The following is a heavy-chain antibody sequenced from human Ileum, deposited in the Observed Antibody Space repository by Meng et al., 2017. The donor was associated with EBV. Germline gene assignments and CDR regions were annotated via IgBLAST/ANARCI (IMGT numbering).Heavy chain of an antibody. CDR1: WGSISSSNW. Sequence: QVLLQESGPGLVKPSGTLSLNCAGSWGSISSSNWWSWVRQPPGKGLEWIGKIYHSGITIYNPSLKSRVTMSVDNSKNQFSLKLNSMTAADTAVYYCARDPTGGEDHQRVWGQGTLVTVSS. D-gene: IGHD1-14*01. J-gene: IGHJ4*02. CDR3: ARDPTGGEDHQRV. CDR2: IYHSGIT. V-gene: IGHV4-4*02.